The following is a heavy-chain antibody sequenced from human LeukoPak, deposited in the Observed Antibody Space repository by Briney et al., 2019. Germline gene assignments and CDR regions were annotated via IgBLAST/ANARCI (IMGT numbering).Heavy chain of an antibody. D-gene: IGHD1-1*01. CDR3: ARPGHSYYYMEV. CDR2: IYYSGTT. Sequence: PSETLSLTCTVSGGSISSSSYYWGWIRQPPGKGLEWIGTIYYSGTTYYNPSLKSRVTISADTSKNHFSLKLSSVTAADTAVYYCARPGHSYYYMEVWGKGTTVTVSS. J-gene: IGHJ6*03. CDR1: GGSISSSSYY. V-gene: IGHV4-39*02.